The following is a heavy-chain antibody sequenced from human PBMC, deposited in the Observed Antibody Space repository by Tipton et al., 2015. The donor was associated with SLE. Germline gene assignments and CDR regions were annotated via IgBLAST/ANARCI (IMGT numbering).Heavy chain of an antibody. CDR3: AKTTVYSNDWPYFYH. V-gene: IGHV4-39*07. J-gene: IGHJ4*02. CDR2: VYYSGST. D-gene: IGHD6-19*01. CDR1: GDSISANSYH. Sequence: GLVKPSETLSLICTVSGDSISANSYHWGWVRQPPGKGLEWIGNVYYSGSTYYSASLRSRVTISLYRSKNHFSLTLNSVTAADTAVYYCAKTTVYSNDWPYFYHWGQGTLVTVSS.